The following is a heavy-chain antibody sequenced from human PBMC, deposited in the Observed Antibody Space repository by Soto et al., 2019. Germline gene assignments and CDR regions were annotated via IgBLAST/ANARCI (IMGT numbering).Heavy chain of an antibody. CDR1: GYRFTSYG. V-gene: IGHV1-18*01. CDR2: ISAYNGNT. CDR3: ARGEGYCSSTSCYRLLVDP. D-gene: IGHD2-2*01. J-gene: IGHJ5*02. Sequence: GASVKVSCTASGYRFTSYGISWVRQAPGQGLEWMGWISAYNGNTNYAQKLQGRVTMTTDTSTSTAYMELRSLRSDDTAVYYCARGEGYCSSTSCYRLLVDPWGQGTLVTVSS.